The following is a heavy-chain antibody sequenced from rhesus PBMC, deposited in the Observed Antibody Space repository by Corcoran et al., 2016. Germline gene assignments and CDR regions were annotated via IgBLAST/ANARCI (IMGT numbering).Heavy chain of an antibody. J-gene: IGHJ1*01. CDR2: IYGSSMST. CDR1: GGSISDSYR. CDR3: AREYCSGGVCYGAYFEV. D-gene: IGHD2-8*01. V-gene: IGHV4S10*01. Sequence: QVQLQESGPGVMKPSETLSLTCAVSGGSISDSYRWSWIRQTPGKGLGWIGYIYGSSMSTNYNPSLKTRVTNSKDTSKNQFSLKLSAVTAADTAVYYCAREYCSGGVCYGAYFEVWGQGALVTVSA.